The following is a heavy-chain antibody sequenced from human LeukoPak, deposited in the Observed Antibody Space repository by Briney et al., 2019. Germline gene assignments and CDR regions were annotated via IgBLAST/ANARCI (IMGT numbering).Heavy chain of an antibody. V-gene: IGHV4-39*01. D-gene: IGHD2-8*02. CDR3: ARLGFRTGDNSLADY. J-gene: IGHJ4*02. Sequence: SETLSLTCSVSGVSISSTTLYWGWIRQPPGKGLEWIGSINYSGGTSYNPSLKSRLTISRDTTKNQFSLKLSSVTAADTAMYYCARLGFRTGDNSLADYWGRGTQVTVSS. CDR2: INYSGGT. CDR1: GVSISSTTLY.